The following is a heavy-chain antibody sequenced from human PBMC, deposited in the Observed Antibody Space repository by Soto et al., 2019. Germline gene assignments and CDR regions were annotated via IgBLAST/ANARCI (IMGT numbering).Heavy chain of an antibody. J-gene: IGHJ4*02. Sequence: GGSLRLSCAASGFTFSDYYMSWVRQAPGRGLEWISYSSNSGTFARYATSVRGRFSISRDNANNSLYLEMNSLRVEDTAVYYCARSGDNFNVLDYWGQGTPVTVSS. D-gene: IGHD1-1*01. CDR2: SSNSGTFA. V-gene: IGHV3-11*06. CDR3: ARSGDNFNVLDY. CDR1: GFTFSDYY.